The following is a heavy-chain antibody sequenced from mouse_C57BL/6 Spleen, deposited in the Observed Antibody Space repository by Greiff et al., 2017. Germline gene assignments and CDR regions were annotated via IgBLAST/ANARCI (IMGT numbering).Heavy chain of an antibody. D-gene: IGHD4-1*01. CDR1: GYTFTSYW. J-gene: IGHJ2*01. Sequence: QVQLQQSGAELVKPGASVKMSCKASGYTFTSYWITWVKQRPGQGLEWIGDIYPGSGSTNYNEKFKSKATLTVDTSSSTAYMQLSSLTSEDSAVYYCATHPSHWREDYWGQGTTLTVSS. V-gene: IGHV1-55*01. CDR2: IYPGSGST. CDR3: ATHPSHWREDY.